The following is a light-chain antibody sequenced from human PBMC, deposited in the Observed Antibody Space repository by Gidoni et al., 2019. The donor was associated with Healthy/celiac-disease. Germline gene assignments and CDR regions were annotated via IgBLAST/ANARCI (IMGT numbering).Light chain of an antibody. CDR3: QQYGSSPRLT. Sequence: ETGMTQSPGTPSLSPGERATISCSAGQSVSSSYLAWYQQKPGQAPRLLIYGPSSRATGIPDRFSGSGSGTDFTLTISRLEPEDFAVDYCQQYGSSPRLTFXPXTKVDIK. J-gene: IGKJ3*01. V-gene: IGKV3-20*01. CDR2: GPS. CDR1: QSVSSSY.